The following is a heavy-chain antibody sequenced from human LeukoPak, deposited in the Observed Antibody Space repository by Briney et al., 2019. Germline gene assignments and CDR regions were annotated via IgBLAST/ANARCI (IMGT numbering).Heavy chain of an antibody. CDR2: INPNSGGT. V-gene: IGHV1-2*02. D-gene: IGHD2-15*01. J-gene: IGHJ5*02. CDR3: ARGCSGGSCYSWMRWFDP. CDR1: GYTFTGYY. Sequence: ASVKVSCKASGYTFTGYYMHWVRQAPGQGLEWMGWINPNSGGTNYAQKFQGRVTMTRDTSISTAYMELSRLRSDDTAVYYCARGCSGGSCYSWMRWFDPWGQGTLVTVSS.